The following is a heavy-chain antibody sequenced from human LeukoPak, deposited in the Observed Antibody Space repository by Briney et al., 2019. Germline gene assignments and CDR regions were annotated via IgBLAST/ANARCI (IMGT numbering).Heavy chain of an antibody. CDR2: ISQSGNT. CDR1: GGSISSGGHY. D-gene: IGHD6-6*01. Sequence: SETLSLTCSVSGGSISSGGHYWSWIRQSPGEGLEWIGYISQSGNTYYNPSLQGRVTISTDRSKNQLSLEVTSVTAADTAVYYCASLGYSRSRFGPWGQGTLVIVSS. CDR3: ASLGYSRSRFGP. J-gene: IGHJ5*02. V-gene: IGHV4-30-2*06.